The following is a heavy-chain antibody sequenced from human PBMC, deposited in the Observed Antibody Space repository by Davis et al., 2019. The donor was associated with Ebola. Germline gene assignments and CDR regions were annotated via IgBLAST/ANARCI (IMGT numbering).Heavy chain of an antibody. CDR1: GFTFSSYW. CDR2: ISGDGGST. J-gene: IGHJ3*02. V-gene: IGHV3-43*02. D-gene: IGHD3-16*01. Sequence: GGSLRLSCAASGFTFSSYWMHWVRHAPGKGLEWVSLISGDGGSTYYADSVKGRFTISRDNSKNSLYLQMNSLRTEDTALYYCAKDMPDLGEAFDIWGQGTMVTVSS. CDR3: AKDMPDLGEAFDI.